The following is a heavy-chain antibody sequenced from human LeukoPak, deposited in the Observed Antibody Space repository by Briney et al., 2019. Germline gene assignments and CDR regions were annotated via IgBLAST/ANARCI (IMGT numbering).Heavy chain of an antibody. CDR2: VRSKAYGGTT. CDR3: TRAQVGYSYGSGYYMDV. J-gene: IGHJ6*03. D-gene: IGHD5-18*01. CDR1: GFTFGDYA. Sequence: GGSLRLSCTASGFTFGDYAMSWVRQAPGKGLEWVGFVRSKAYGGTTEYAASVKGRFTISRDDSKGIAYLQMNSLKTEDTAVYYCTRAQVGYSYGSGYYMDVWGKGTTVTISS. V-gene: IGHV3-49*04.